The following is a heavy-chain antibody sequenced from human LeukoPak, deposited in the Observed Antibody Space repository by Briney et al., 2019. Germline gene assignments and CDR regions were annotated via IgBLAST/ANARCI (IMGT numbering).Heavy chain of an antibody. J-gene: IGHJ6*03. CDR3: ASAFRGVAYYYYYMDV. CDR2: IIPIFGTA. Sequence: SVKVSCKASGGTFSSYAISWVRQAPGQGLEWMGGIIPIFGTANYAQKFQGRVTITADESTSTAYMELSSLRSEDTAVYYCASAFRGVAYYYYYMDVWGKGTTVTISS. V-gene: IGHV1-69*13. D-gene: IGHD3-10*01. CDR1: GGTFSSYA.